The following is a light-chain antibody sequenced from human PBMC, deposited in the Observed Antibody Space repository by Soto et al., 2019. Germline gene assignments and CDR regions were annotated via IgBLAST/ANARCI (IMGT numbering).Light chain of an antibody. V-gene: IGKV1-5*03. CDR1: QSIGIW. J-gene: IGKJ1*01. CDR2: KAS. Sequence: IQMTQSPSTLSASAGDRVAITCRASQSIGIWLAWYQKKPGKAPRFLIYKASTLQTGVPSRFSGSGSGTEFTLTISSLQPDDFATYYCQQYNDYSWTFGQGTKVEIK. CDR3: QQYNDYSWT.